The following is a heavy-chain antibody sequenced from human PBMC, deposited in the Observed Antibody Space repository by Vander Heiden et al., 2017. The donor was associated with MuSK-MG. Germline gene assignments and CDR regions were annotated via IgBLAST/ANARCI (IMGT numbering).Heavy chain of an antibody. Sequence: QVQLQQWGAGLLKPSETLSLTCAVYGGSFSGYYWSWIRQPPGKGLEWIGEINHSGSTNYNPSLKSRVTISVDTSKNQFSLKLSSVTAADTAVYYCARETAVAGLDYWGQGTLVTVSS. V-gene: IGHV4-34*01. CDR1: GGSFSGYY. D-gene: IGHD6-19*01. J-gene: IGHJ4*02. CDR2: INHSGST. CDR3: ARETAVAGLDY.